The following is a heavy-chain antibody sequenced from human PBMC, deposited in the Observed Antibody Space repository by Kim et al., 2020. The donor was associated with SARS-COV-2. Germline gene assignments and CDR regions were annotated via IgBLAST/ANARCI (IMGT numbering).Heavy chain of an antibody. J-gene: IGHJ5*02. Sequence: ASVKVSCKASGYTFTSYAMHWVRQAPGQRLEWMGWINAGNGNTKYSQKFQGRVTITRDTSASTAYMELSSLRSEDTAVYYCARAGGQVRWLRPGYNWFDPWGQGTLVTVSS. CDR3: ARAGGQVRWLRPGYNWFDP. CDR1: GYTFTSYA. D-gene: IGHD5-12*01. V-gene: IGHV1-3*01. CDR2: INAGNGNT.